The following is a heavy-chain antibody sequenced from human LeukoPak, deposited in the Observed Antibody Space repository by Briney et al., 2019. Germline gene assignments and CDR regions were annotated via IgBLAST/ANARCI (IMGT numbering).Heavy chain of an antibody. CDR1: GFTFSNAW. J-gene: IGHJ4*02. Sequence: GGSLRLSCAASGFTFSNAWMSWVRQTPGKGLEWVSTISGSGGSTYYADSVKGRFTISRDNSKNTLYLQMNSLRAEDTAVYYCAKDPYSSSWYYFDHWGQGTLVTVSS. D-gene: IGHD6-13*01. V-gene: IGHV3-23*01. CDR2: ISGSGGST. CDR3: AKDPYSSSWYYFDH.